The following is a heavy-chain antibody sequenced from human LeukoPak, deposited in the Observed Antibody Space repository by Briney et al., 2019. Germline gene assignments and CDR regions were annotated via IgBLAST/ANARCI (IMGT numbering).Heavy chain of an antibody. J-gene: IGHJ4*02. CDR3: ARDNVELQWELRFDY. CDR2: IRYDGFNK. CDR1: GFSFSGYG. V-gene: IGHV3-30*02. D-gene: IGHD1-26*01. Sequence: GGSLRLSFAASGFSFSGYGFHWVRQAPGKGLEWVTFIRYDGFNKYYADSVKGRFTISRDNSKNTLYLQMNSLRAEDTAVYYCARDNVELQWELRFDYWGQGTLVTVS.